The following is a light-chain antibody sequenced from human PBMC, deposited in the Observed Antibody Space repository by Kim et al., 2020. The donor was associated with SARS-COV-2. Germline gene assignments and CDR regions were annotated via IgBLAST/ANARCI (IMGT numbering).Light chain of an antibody. V-gene: IGKV1-27*01. Sequence: IGDRVTITCRASQDIANSIAWYQQKPGKVPQVLIYAASTLQSGVPSRFSGSGSGTEFTLTIGSLQTEDVATYYSQKYNSAPWTFGPGTKVDIK. CDR3: QKYNSAPWT. CDR1: QDIANS. CDR2: AAS. J-gene: IGKJ1*01.